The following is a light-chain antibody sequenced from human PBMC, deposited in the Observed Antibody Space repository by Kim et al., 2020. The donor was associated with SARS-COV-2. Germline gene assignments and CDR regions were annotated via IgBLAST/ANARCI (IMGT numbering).Light chain of an antibody. CDR3: QQYNTYSYT. CDR2: DAS. V-gene: IGKV1-5*01. J-gene: IGKJ2*01. CDR1: QSITKW. Sequence: DIQMTQSPSTLSASVGDRVTITCRASQSITKWLAWYKQKPGKAPKLLIYDASSLKSGVPSRFSGSGFGTEFTLTISSLQPDDFATYYCQQYNTYSYTFGPGTKLEI.